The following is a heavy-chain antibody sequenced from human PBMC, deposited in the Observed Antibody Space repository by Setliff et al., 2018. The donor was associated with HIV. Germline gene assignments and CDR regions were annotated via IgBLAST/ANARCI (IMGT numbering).Heavy chain of an antibody. CDR3: ARHSGLGGYYSPFDY. Sequence: SETLSLTCTVSGGSIKSSSDYWGWIRQPPGKGLEWIGTIYYSGSTYYNPSLKSRATISVDTSKNQFSLKLSSVTAADTTVYYCARHSGLGGYYSPFDYWGPGTLVTVSS. D-gene: IGHD3-22*01. CDR2: IYYSGST. CDR1: GGSIKSSSDY. J-gene: IGHJ4*02. V-gene: IGHV4-39*01.